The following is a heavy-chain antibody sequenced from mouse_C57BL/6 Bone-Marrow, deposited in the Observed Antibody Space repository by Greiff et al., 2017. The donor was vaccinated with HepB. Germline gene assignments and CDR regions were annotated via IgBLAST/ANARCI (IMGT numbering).Heavy chain of an antibody. CDR1: GFSLTSYG. J-gene: IGHJ4*01. D-gene: IGHD2-5*01. Sequence: QVQLKESGPGLVQPSQSLSITCTVSGFSLTSYGVHWVRQSPGKGLEWLGVIWSGGSTDYNAAFISRLSISKDNSKSQVFFKMNSLQADATAIYYCARNKGYSNFYYAMDYWGQGTSVTVSS. CDR3: ARNKGYSNFYYAMDY. V-gene: IGHV2-2*01. CDR2: IWSGGST.